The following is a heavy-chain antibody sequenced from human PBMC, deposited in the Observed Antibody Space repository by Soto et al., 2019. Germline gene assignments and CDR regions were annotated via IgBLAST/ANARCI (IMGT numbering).Heavy chain of an antibody. V-gene: IGHV1-18*01. CDR3: AREGPAPYYYYGMDV. CDR2: ISGYNGNT. Sequence: QVQRVQSRGEVKKPGASVKVSCKTSGYSFTTYGISWVRQAPGQGLEWMGWISGYNGNTNYAQKLQGRVTMTTDTSTRTAYMELRSLRSDDTAVYYCAREGPAPYYYYGMDVWGQGSTVTVSS. CDR1: GYSFTTYG. J-gene: IGHJ6*02.